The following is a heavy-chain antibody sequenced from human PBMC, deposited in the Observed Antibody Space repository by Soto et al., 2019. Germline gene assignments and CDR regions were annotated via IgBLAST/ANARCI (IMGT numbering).Heavy chain of an antibody. CDR3: AKQGDYDGLFNY. CDR1: GFTFSSYG. CDR2: VSYDGRNK. D-gene: IGHD4-17*01. J-gene: IGHJ4*02. Sequence: GGSLRLSCAASGFTFSSYGMHWVRQAPVKGLEWVAVVSYDGRNKYYGDSVKGRFTISRDNSKNTLYLQMDSLRAEDTAVYYCAKQGDYDGLFNYWGQGTMLTVSS. V-gene: IGHV3-30*18.